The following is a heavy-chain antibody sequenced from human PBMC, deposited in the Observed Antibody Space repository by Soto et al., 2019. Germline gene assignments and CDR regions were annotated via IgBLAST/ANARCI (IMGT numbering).Heavy chain of an antibody. D-gene: IGHD2-15*01. CDR2: ISAYNGNT. CDR3: ASYSPPPAF. J-gene: IGHJ4*02. Sequence: QVQLVQSGAEVKKPGASVKVSCKASGYTFASYAISWMRQAPGQGLEWMAWISAYNGNTNYAQKLQGRVTMTTDTCTRTDDMELRSRRSDDTAGYYCASYSPPPAFCGQATLVTVSS. CDR1: GYTFASYA. V-gene: IGHV1-18*01.